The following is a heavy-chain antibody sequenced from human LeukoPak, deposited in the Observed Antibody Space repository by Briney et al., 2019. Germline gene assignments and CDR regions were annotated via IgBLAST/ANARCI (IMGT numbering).Heavy chain of an antibody. J-gene: IGHJ3*02. CDR3: ASGYCTNGVCQTDAFDI. D-gene: IGHD2-8*01. CDR2: IIPIFGTA. V-gene: IGHV1-69*05. Sequence: SVKVSCKASGYTFTSYDISWVRQAPGQGLEWMGGIIPIFGTANYAQKFQGRVTITTDESTSTAYMELSSLRSEDTAVYYCASGYCTNGVCQTDAFDIWGQGTMVTVSS. CDR1: GYTFTSYD.